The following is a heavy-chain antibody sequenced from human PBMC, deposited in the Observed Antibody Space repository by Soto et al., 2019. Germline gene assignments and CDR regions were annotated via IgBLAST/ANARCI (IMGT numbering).Heavy chain of an antibody. CDR3: ARDYNIAVAGTGFDY. J-gene: IGHJ4*02. CDR2: INPNSGGT. CDR1: GYTFTGYY. D-gene: IGHD6-19*01. V-gene: IGHV1-2*04. Sequence: VKVSCKASGYTFTGYYMHWVRQAPGQGLEWMGWINPNSGGTNYAQKFQGWVTMTRDTSISTAYMELSRLRSDDTAVYYCARDYNIAVAGTGFDYWGQGTLVTVSS.